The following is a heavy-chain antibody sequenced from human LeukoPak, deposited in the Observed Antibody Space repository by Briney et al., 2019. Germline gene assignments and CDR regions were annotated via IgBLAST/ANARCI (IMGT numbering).Heavy chain of an antibody. V-gene: IGHV1-18*01. J-gene: IGHJ4*02. CDR2: ISAYNGNT. D-gene: IGHD3-22*01. Sequence: ASVTVSYKASGYTFTSYGISWVRQAPGQGLEWMGWISAYNGNTNYAQKLQGRVTMTTDTSTSTAYMELRSLRSDDTAVYYCARRKRGYYDSSGFWDYWGQGTLVTVSS. CDR1: GYTFTSYG. CDR3: ARRKRGYYDSSGFWDY.